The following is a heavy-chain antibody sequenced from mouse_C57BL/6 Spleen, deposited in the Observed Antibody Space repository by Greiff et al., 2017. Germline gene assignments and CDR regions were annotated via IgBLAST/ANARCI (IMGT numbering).Heavy chain of an antibody. CDR1: GFTFSSYA. D-gene: IGHD1-1*01. V-gene: IGHV5-4*03. CDR3: ARGGAGSSYWYFDV. Sequence: EVMLVESGGGLVKPGGSLKLSCAASGFTFSSYAMSWVRQTPEKRLEWVATISDGGSYTYYPDNVKGRFTISRDNAKNNLYLQRSHLKSEDTAMYYCARGGAGSSYWYFDVWGTGTTVTVSS. CDR2: ISDGGSYT. J-gene: IGHJ1*03.